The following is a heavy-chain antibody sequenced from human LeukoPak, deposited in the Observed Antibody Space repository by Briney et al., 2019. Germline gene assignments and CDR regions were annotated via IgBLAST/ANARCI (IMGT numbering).Heavy chain of an antibody. D-gene: IGHD1-26*01. J-gene: IGHJ6*03. Sequence: SETLSLTCAVYGGSFSGYYWSWIRQPPGKGLEWIGEINHSGTTNYNSSLKSRVTVSVDTSKNQFSLKLSSVTAADKAVYYCARRYSGSYGLYSHHSMDVWGKGTTVTISS. CDR3: ARRYSGSYGLYSHHSMDV. V-gene: IGHV4-34*01. CDR2: INHSGTT. CDR1: GGSFSGYY.